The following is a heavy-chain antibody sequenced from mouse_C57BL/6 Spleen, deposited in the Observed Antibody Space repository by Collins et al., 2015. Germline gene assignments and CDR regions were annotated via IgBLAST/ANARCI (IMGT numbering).Heavy chain of an antibody. CDR3: ARGVYYAIDY. Sequence: EVQLVESGGGLVKPGGSLKLSCAASGFTFSDYYMYWVRQTPEKRLEWVATISDGGSYTYYPDSVKGRFTISRDNAKSNLYLQMSSLKSEDTAMYYCARGVYYAIDYWGQGTSVTVSS. CDR1: GFTFSDYY. V-gene: IGHV5-4*02. J-gene: IGHJ4*01. CDR2: ISDGGSYT.